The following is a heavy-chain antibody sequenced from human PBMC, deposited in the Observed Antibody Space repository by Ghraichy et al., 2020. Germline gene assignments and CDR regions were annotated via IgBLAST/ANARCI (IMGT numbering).Heavy chain of an antibody. V-gene: IGHV1-18*01. J-gene: IGHJ6*02. CDR1: GYTFTSYG. D-gene: IGHD6-19*01. CDR3: ARDIASRYKSSGVYYYYGMDV. Sequence: ASVKVSCKASGYTFTSYGISWVRQAPGQGLEWMGWISAYNGNTNYAQKLRGRVTMTTDTSTSTAYMELRSLRSDDTAVYYCARDIASRYKSSGVYYYYGMDVWGQGTTVTVSS. CDR2: ISAYNGNT.